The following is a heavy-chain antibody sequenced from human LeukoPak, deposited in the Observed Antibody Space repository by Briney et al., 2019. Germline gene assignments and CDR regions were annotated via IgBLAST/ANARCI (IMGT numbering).Heavy chain of an antibody. CDR3: ANAMVRGGLFDY. V-gene: IGHV3-30*18. CDR1: GFTFSSYG. J-gene: IGHJ4*02. CDR2: ISYDGSNK. Sequence: GGSLRLSCAASGFTFSSYGMHWVRQAPGKELEWVAVISYDGSNKYYADSVKGRFTISRDNSKNTLYLQMNSLRAEDTAVYYCANAMVRGGLFDYWGQGTLVTVSS. D-gene: IGHD3-10*01.